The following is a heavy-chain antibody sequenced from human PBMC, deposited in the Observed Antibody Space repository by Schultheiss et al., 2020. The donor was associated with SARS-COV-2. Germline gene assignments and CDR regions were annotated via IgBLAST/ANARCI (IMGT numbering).Heavy chain of an antibody. D-gene: IGHD3-3*01. CDR2: VYYSGST. CDR1: GGSISSYY. J-gene: IGHJ4*02. Sequence: SETLSLTCTVSGGSISSYYWNWIRQSPGKGLEWIGYVYYSGSTKSNPSLKSRITISVDTSKNQFSLKLTSLTAADTAIYYCARGNDFVYFFDSWGQGTLVTVSS. CDR3: ARGNDFVYFFDS. V-gene: IGHV4-59*08.